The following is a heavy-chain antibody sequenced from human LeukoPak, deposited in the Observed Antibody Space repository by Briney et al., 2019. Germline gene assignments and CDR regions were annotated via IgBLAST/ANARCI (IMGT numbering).Heavy chain of an antibody. J-gene: IGHJ4*02. CDR2: IRYDGSNK. D-gene: IGHD4-17*01. Sequence: GGSLRLSCAASGFTFSSYGMHWVRQAPGKGLEWVAFIRYDGSNKYYADSVKGRFTISRDNSKNTLYLQMNSLRAEDTAVYYCAKDRLYTVTGEYYFDYWGQGTLVTVSS. CDR3: AKDRLYTVTGEYYFDY. CDR1: GFTFSSYG. V-gene: IGHV3-30*02.